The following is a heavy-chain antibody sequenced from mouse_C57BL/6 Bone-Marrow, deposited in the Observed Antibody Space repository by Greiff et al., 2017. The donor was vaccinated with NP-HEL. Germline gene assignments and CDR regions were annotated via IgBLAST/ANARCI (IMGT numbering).Heavy chain of an antibody. V-gene: IGHV1-53*01. CDR3: ARQNGYYWYFDV. Sequence: VQLQQPGTELVKPGASVKLSCKASGYTFTSYWMHWVKQRPGQGLEWIGNINPSNGGTNYNEKFKCKATLTVDKSSSTAYMQLSSLTSEDSAVYYCARQNGYYWYFDVWGTGTTVTVSS. CDR2: INPSNGGT. CDR1: GYTFTSYW. D-gene: IGHD2-2*01. J-gene: IGHJ1*03.